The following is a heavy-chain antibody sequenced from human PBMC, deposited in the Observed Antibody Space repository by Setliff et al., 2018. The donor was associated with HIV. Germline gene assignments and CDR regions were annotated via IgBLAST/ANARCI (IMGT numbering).Heavy chain of an antibody. D-gene: IGHD3-16*01. V-gene: IGHV4-59*01. CDR1: GASIRSFH. Sequence: SETLSLTCTVSGASIRSFHWSWIRQPPGKGLEWIGYIYYSGSANYTPSLKSRVTISLDTSKSQFSLKLSSVTAADTAVYYCARGTLYYDYVWGTPFPFDYWGQGTLVTVSS. J-gene: IGHJ4*02. CDR3: ARGTLYYDYVWGTPFPFDY. CDR2: IYYSGSA.